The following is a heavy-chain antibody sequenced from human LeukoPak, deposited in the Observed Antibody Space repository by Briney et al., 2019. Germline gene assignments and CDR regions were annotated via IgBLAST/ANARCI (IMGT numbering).Heavy chain of an antibody. D-gene: IGHD2-2*01. CDR1: GYSFTSYW. V-gene: IGHV5-10-1*01. Sequence: GESLRISCKGSGYSFTSYWISWVRQMPGKGLEWMGRIDPSDSYTNYSPSFQGHVTTSADKSISTAYLQWSSLKASDTAMYYCARQEPAAMRYYYYGMDVWGKGTTVTVSS. CDR2: IDPSDSYT. J-gene: IGHJ6*04. CDR3: ARQEPAAMRYYYYGMDV.